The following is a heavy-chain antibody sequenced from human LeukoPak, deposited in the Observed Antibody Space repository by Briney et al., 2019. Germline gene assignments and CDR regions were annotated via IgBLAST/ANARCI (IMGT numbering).Heavy chain of an antibody. CDR1: GGTFSSYA. Sequence: SCKASGGTFSSYAMSWVRQAPGKGLEWVSAISGNGGSTYYADSVKGRFTISRDNSKNTLYLQMNSLRAEDTAVYYCSKGFQTGRSGGDVWGQGTTVTVSS. CDR2: ISGNGGST. CDR3: SKGFQTGRSGGDV. J-gene: IGHJ6*02. D-gene: IGHD2-15*01. V-gene: IGHV3-23*01.